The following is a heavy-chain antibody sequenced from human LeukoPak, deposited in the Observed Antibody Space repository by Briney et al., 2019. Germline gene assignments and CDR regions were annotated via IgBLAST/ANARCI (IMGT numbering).Heavy chain of an antibody. CDR2: IYPGDSDT. CDR1: GYSFTSYW. V-gene: IGHV5-51*01. Sequence: GESLKISCKGSGYSFTSYWIGWVRQMPGKGLECMGIIYPGDSDTRYSPSFQGQVTISADKSISTAYLQWSSLKASDTAMYYCARHSVAGNFEYNWFDPWGQGTLVTVSS. J-gene: IGHJ5*02. D-gene: IGHD6-19*01. CDR3: ARHSVAGNFEYNWFDP.